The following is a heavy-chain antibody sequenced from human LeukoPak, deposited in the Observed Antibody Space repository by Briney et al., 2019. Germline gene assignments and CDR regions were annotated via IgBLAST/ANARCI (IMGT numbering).Heavy chain of an antibody. CDR1: GGSISSSVYL. CDR3: LRSHVAY. CDR2: IHYSGST. J-gene: IGHJ4*02. Sequence: SETLSLTCTVFGGSISSSVYLWGWVPQPPGKGLDVIGNIHYSGSTYYTPSIKSRVTISVDTSKTQFSLNLLSVTAADTAVYHCLRSHVAYWGQGTLVTVSS. V-gene: IGHV4-39*01.